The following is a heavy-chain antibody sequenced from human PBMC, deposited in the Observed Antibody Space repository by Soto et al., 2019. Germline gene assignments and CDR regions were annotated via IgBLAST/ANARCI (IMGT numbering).Heavy chain of an antibody. CDR1: EFTFRSYW. Sequence: EVQLVDSGGGLVQPGGSLRLSCAASEFTFRSYWMHWVRQSPGKGLVWVSRISGDGSGTNYADSVKGRFTISRESAKNTVYLQSDSLRAEDTAVYYCARSLPGTYGAFDLWGQGTMVTVSS. D-gene: IGHD1-7*01. J-gene: IGHJ3*01. CDR3: ARSLPGTYGAFDL. V-gene: IGHV3-74*01. CDR2: ISGDGSGT.